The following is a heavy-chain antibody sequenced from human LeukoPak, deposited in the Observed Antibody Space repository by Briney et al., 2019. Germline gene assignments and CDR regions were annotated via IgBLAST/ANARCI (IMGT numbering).Heavy chain of an antibody. CDR1: GYSFTSYC. Sequence: GESLQTLCRGFGYSFTSYCNGWGRQLPRQGLEWRGIINPGDSDTRYSPSLQGPVTIAADKSISTAYLQRSSLKASDTAMYYCVLSGSDNYFDYWGQGTLVTVSS. V-gene: IGHV5-51*01. CDR3: VLSGSDNYFDY. J-gene: IGHJ4*02. D-gene: IGHD1-26*01. CDR2: INPGDSDT.